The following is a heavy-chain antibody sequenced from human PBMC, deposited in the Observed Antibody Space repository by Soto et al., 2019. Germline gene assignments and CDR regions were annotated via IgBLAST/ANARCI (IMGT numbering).Heavy chain of an antibody. V-gene: IGHV3-33*01. CDR3: ASDGQYCSGGSWPDAFDV. D-gene: IGHD2-15*01. CDR1: GFTFSSYG. CDR2: IWYDGSNK. J-gene: IGHJ3*01. Sequence: QVQLVESGGGVVQPGRSLRLSCAASGFTFSSYGMHWVRQAPGKGLEWVAVIWYDGSNKYYADSVKGRFTISRDNSKNMLYLEMNSLRAEDTAVYYCASDGQYCSGGSWPDAFDVWGQGTMVTVSS.